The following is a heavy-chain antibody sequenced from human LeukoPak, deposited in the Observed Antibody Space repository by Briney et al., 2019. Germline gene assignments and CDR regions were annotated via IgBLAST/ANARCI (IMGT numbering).Heavy chain of an antibody. Sequence: GGSLRLSCAASGFSFSTYSMNWVRQASGKGLEWVSYIRSSGSTIYYADSVKGRFTISRDNAKNSLYLQMNSLRDEDTAVYYCARDPAHSSGPFDCWGQGTLVTVSS. V-gene: IGHV3-48*02. CDR2: IRSSGSTI. J-gene: IGHJ4*02. CDR3: ARDPAHSSGPFDC. CDR1: GFSFSTYS. D-gene: IGHD3-22*01.